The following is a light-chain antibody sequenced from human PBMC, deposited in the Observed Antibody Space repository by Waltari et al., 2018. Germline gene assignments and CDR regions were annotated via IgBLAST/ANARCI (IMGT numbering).Light chain of an antibody. Sequence: QSALTQPRSVSGSPGQSVTISCTGTSSDVGGYNYFPWYQQHPGKAPKLMIYDVRKRPSGVPDRFSGSKSGNTASLTISGLQAEDEADYYCCSYAGSYSRVFGGGTKLTVL. CDR2: DVR. V-gene: IGLV2-11*01. CDR3: CSYAGSYSRV. J-gene: IGLJ3*02. CDR1: SSDVGGYNY.